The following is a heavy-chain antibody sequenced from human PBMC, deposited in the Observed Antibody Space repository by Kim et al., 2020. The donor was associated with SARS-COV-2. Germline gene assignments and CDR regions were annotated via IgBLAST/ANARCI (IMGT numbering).Heavy chain of an antibody. CDR3: ARVTLSSSWRYYYYGMDV. J-gene: IGHJ6*02. CDR2: ISYDGSNK. D-gene: IGHD6-13*01. CDR1: GFTFSSYA. V-gene: IGHV3-30-3*01. Sequence: GGSLRLSCAASGFTFSSYAMHWVRQAPGKGLEWVAVISYDGSNKYYADSVKGRFTISRDNSKNTLYLQMNSLRAEDTAVYYCARVTLSSSWRYYYYGMDVWGQGTTVTVSS.